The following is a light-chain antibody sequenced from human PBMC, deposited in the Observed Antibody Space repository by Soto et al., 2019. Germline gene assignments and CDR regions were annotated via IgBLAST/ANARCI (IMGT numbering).Light chain of an antibody. CDR1: SSDIGDYKY. J-gene: IGLJ2*01. Sequence: QSALTQPASVSGSPGQSITISCTGTSSDIGDYKYVSWYKQHPGKAPKLMIYDVSNRPSGVSIRFSGSKSGNTASLTISGLQAEDEADYYCSSYTDSSFVIFGGGTKLTVL. CDR2: DVS. CDR3: SSYTDSSFVI. V-gene: IGLV2-14*03.